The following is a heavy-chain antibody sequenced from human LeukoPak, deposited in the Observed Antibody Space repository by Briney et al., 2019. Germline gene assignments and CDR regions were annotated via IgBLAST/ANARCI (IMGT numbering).Heavy chain of an antibody. CDR2: IRYDGSNK. CDR1: GFTFSSYG. J-gene: IGHJ3*02. V-gene: IGHV3-30*02. Sequence: GGSLRLSCAASGFTFSSYGLHWVRQAPGKGLEWVAFIRYDGSNKYYADSVKGRFTISRDNSKNTLYLQMNGLRAEDTAVYYCAKDVSHYCSSTSCYPWAFDIWGQGTMVTVSS. CDR3: AKDVSHYCSSTSCYPWAFDI. D-gene: IGHD2-2*01.